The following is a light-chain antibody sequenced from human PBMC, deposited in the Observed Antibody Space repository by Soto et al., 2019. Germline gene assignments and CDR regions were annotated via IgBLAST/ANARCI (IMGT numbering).Light chain of an antibody. Sequence: EIVLTQSPATLSLSPGERATLSCRASQSVSSYLAWSQQKPGQAPRLLIFDASNRATGIPARFSGSGSVTDFTLTISSLEPEDFAVYYCQQRSNWTFTFGPGTKVDIK. CDR2: DAS. CDR1: QSVSSY. CDR3: QQRSNWTFT. J-gene: IGKJ3*01. V-gene: IGKV3-11*01.